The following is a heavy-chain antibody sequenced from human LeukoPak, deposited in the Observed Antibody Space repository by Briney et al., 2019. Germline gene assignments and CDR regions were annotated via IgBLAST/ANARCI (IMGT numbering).Heavy chain of an antibody. J-gene: IGHJ4*02. CDR3: ASVGSGYLYYYDSSGYYFDFDY. V-gene: IGHV1-2*02. CDR2: SNLTRGGT. D-gene: IGHD3-22*01. CDR1: GHTFTGYY. Sequence: ASVKVSCKASGHTFTGYYMHWVRQAPGQGLGWMGGSNLTRGGTNYAQKFQGRVTMTRDTSISTAYMELSRLRSDDTAVYYCASVGSGYLYYYDSSGYYFDFDYWGQGTLVTVSS.